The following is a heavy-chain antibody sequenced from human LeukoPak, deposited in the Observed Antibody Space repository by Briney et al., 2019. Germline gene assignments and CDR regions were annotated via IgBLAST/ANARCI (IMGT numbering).Heavy chain of an antibody. CDR1: GYTFTSYD. J-gene: IGHJ4*02. D-gene: IGHD6-13*01. CDR2: MNPNSGNT. Sequence: ASVKVSCKASGYTFTSYDINWVRQATGQGLEWMGWMNPNSGNTGYAQKFQGRVTITRNTSISTAYMELSSLRSEDTAVYYCARASDIGGAADGWYYFDYWGQGTLLTVSS. CDR3: ARASDIGGAADGWYYFDY. V-gene: IGHV1-8*03.